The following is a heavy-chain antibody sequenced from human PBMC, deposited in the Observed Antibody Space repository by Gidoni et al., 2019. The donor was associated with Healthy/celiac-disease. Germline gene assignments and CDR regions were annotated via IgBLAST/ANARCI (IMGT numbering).Heavy chain of an antibody. CDR2: IYHSGST. J-gene: IGHJ4*02. V-gene: IGHV4-30-2*01. CDR1: GGSISRGGYS. D-gene: IGHD3-16*01. CDR3: ASDGGDNGWGYFDY. Sequence: QLQLQESGSGMVKPAQTLSLTCAVSGGSISRGGYSWIWIRQPPGKGLELIGYIYHSGSTYYNPSLKSRVTISVDRSKNQFSLKLSSVTAADTAVYYCASDGGDNGWGYFDYWGQGTLVTVSS.